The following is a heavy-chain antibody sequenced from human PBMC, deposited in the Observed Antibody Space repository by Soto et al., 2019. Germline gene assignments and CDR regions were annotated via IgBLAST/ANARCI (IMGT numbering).Heavy chain of an antibody. CDR3: TRHDGAVTLNWFGP. J-gene: IGHJ5*02. D-gene: IGHD4-17*01. CDR1: GDSITSSFKY. V-gene: IGHV4-39*01. Sequence: SETLSLTCTVSGDSITSSFKYWGWIRQTPGKGLEWIGSLYYGGDTSYNPSLKGRVTILVDTSKNQFSLTLRSVTAADTAVYYCTRHDGAVTLNWFGPWGQGPLVTVSS. CDR2: LYYGGDT.